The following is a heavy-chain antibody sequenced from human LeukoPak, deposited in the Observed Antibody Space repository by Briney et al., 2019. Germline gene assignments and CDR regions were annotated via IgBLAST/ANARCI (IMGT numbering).Heavy chain of an antibody. CDR3: ARFGRITGTNAFDI. V-gene: IGHV4-39*07. D-gene: IGHD1-7*01. CDR1: GGSISSSGYY. Sequence: KASETLSLTCTVSGGSISSSGYYWGWIRQPPGKGLEWIGSIYYSGSTYYNPSLKSRVTISVDTSKNQFSLKLSSVTAADTAVYYCARFGRITGTNAFDIWGQGTMVTVSS. J-gene: IGHJ3*02. CDR2: IYYSGST.